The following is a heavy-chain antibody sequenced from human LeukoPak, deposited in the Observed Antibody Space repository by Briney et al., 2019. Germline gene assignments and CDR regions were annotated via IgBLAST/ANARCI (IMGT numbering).Heavy chain of an antibody. V-gene: IGHV1-18*01. CDR3: IAGYLYFDF. CDR1: GYTFSSYG. D-gene: IGHD2-2*03. CDR2: ISSYNGDT. J-gene: IGHJ4*02. Sequence: EASVKVSCKASGYTFSSYGISWVRQAPGQGLEWMGWISSYNGDTNYTLKYQGRVTFTTDTSTSTAYMELKNLTSDDTALYYCIAGYLYFDFWGQGTLVTVSS.